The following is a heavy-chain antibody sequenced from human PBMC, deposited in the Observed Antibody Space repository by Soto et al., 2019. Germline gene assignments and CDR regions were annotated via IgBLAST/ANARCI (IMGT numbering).Heavy chain of an antibody. CDR2: IYPGDSDT. V-gene: IGHV5-51*01. CDR3: ARHAGDGYNATAIDY. Sequence: LGESLKISCKGSGYSFTSYWIGWVRQMPGKGLEWMGIIYPGDSDTRYSPSFQGQVTISADKSISTAYLQWSSLKASDTAMYYCARHAGDGYNATAIDYWGQGTLVTVSS. CDR1: GYSFTSYW. J-gene: IGHJ4*02. D-gene: IGHD5-12*01.